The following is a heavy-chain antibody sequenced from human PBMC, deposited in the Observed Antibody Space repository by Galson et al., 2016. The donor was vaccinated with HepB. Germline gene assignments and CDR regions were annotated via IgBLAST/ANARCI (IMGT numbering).Heavy chain of an antibody. D-gene: IGHD3-3*01. CDR2: ISGNGVNK. Sequence: SLRLSCAASGFTFSSYAMHWVRQAPGKGLEYVSAISGNGVNKFYARSLRGTFIISRDNSKNTLYLQMGSLRPDDMAVYFCARGGRIFGAPTGMDVWGKGTTVSVSS. J-gene: IGHJ6*04. V-gene: IGHV3-64*01. CDR3: ARGGRIFGAPTGMDV. CDR1: GFTFSSYA.